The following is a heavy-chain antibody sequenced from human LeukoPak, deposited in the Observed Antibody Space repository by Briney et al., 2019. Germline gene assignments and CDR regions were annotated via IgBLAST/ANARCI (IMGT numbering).Heavy chain of an antibody. V-gene: IGHV3-23*01. CDR2: ISGSGGST. CDR1: GFTFSNYA. Sequence: GGSLRLSCAVSGFTFSNYAMNWVRQAPGKGLEWVSAISGSGGSTYYANSVKGRFTISRDTSKNTLYLQMSSLRADDTAVYYCAKDRETAMDTSRAPYGMDVWGQGTTVTVS. J-gene: IGHJ6*02. D-gene: IGHD5-18*01. CDR3: AKDRETAMDTSRAPYGMDV.